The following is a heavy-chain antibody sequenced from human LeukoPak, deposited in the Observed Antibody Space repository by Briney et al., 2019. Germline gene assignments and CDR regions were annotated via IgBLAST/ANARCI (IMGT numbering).Heavy chain of an antibody. J-gene: IGHJ6*02. CDR3: ARVRYSSSWYLRSEGIYYYYGMDV. Sequence: SPTLSLTCAISGDSVSINSAAWNWVRQSPSRGLERLGRKYYRSKWYNDYAVSVKSRININPDTDKTQFSLQLNSVTPEDSAVYYCARVRYSSSWYLRSEGIYYYYGMDVWGQGTTVTVSS. CDR2: KYYRSKWYN. V-gene: IGHV6-1*01. D-gene: IGHD6-13*01. CDR1: GDSVSINSAA.